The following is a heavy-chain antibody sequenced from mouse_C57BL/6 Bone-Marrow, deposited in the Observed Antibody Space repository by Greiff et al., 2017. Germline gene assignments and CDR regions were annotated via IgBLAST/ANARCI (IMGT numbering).Heavy chain of an antibody. Sequence: DVQLVESGGDLVKPGGSLKLSCAASGFTFSSYGMSWVRQTPDKRLEWVETISGGGSYTYYPDSVKGRFTIARDNANNTLYLQMSSLKSEDTARYYCARDGTGKAYWGQGTLVTGSA. CDR2: ISGGGSYT. CDR1: GFTFSSYG. V-gene: IGHV5-6*01. D-gene: IGHD4-1*01. CDR3: ARDGTGKAY. J-gene: IGHJ3*01.